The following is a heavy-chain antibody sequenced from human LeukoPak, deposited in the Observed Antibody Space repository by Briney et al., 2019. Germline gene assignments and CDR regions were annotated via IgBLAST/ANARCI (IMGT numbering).Heavy chain of an antibody. CDR1: GGSISSGDYY. CDR3: ARDDRTSRGY. D-gene: IGHD6-6*01. J-gene: IGHJ4*02. Sequence: SETLSLTCTVSGGSISSGDYYWRWIRQPPGKGLEWIGYIYYSGSTYYNPSLKSRVTISVDTSKNQFSLKLSSVTAADTAGYYCARDDRTSRGYWGEGTLVTVSS. CDR2: IYYSGST. V-gene: IGHV4-30-4*08.